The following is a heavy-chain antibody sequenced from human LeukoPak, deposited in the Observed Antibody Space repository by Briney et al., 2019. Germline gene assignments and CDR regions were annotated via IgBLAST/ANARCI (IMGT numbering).Heavy chain of an antibody. Sequence: PGGSLRLSCAGSGFIFNSHWMTWVRQAPGMGLEWVGNIRQDGDEKFHADSVRGRFTISRDNAKNSLYLHLNSLRAEDTAIYYCARVRTEWYIDLWGRGTLVTVSP. D-gene: IGHD2-8*02. V-gene: IGHV3-7*01. J-gene: IGHJ2*01. CDR3: ARVRTEWYIDL. CDR2: IRQDGDEK. CDR1: GFIFNSHW.